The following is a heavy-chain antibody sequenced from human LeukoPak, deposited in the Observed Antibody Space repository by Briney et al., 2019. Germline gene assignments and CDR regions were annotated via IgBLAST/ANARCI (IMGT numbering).Heavy chain of an antibody. CDR3: ARSYSSSSVVSYYYYYMDV. CDR1: GGSISSGGYY. CDR2: IYASGST. J-gene: IGHJ6*03. V-gene: IGHV4-61*02. Sequence: PSETLSLTCTVSGGSISSGGYYWTWIRQPAGKGLEWIGRIYASGSTNYNPSLKSRLTISVDTSKNQFSLNLSSVTAADTAVYYCARSYSSSSVVSYYYYYMDVWGKGTTVTLSS. D-gene: IGHD6-13*01.